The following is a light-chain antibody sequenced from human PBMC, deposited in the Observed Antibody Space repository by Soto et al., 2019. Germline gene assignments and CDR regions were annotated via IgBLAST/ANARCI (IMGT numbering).Light chain of an antibody. Sequence: EIVLTQSPGTLYLSPGERATLSGRASQTVSSNSLAWYHQKPGQAPRLLIYGASSRATGNPDRFSGSGSGTDLTLTSSRLEPEEFAVYYCQLYGSSARTFGQGTKVEIK. J-gene: IGKJ1*01. V-gene: IGKV3-20*01. CDR1: QTVSSNS. CDR2: GAS. CDR3: QLYGSSART.